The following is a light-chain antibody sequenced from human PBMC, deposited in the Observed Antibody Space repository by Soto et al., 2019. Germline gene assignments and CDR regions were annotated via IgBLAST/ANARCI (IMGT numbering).Light chain of an antibody. CDR1: KTISSW. V-gene: IGKV1-5*03. CDR2: KAS. J-gene: IGKJ1*01. Sequence: DIQMTQSPSTLSGSVGDRVTITCRASKTISSWLAWYQQKPGKAPKLLIDKASTLKSGVPSRFSGSVSGTEFTLTISSLQPDDFATYYCQHYNSYSEAFGQGTKVELK. CDR3: QHYNSYSEA.